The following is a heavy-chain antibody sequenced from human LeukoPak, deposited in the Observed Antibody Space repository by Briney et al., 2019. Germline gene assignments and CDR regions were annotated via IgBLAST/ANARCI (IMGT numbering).Heavy chain of an antibody. CDR3: ARDFGYFDY. D-gene: IGHD3-3*01. CDR2: ISSSGNII. Sequence: GGSLTLSCAPSGFTFSDYYVRWIRQAPGKGLEWVSYISSSGNIIYYADSVKGRFTISRDNAKNSLYLQMTSLRAEDTAVYYCARDFGYFDYWGQGTLVTVSS. J-gene: IGHJ4*02. CDR1: GFTFSDYY. V-gene: IGHV3-11*01.